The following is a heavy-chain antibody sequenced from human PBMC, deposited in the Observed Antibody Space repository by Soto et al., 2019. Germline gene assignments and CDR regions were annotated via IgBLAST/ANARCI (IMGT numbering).Heavy chain of an antibody. CDR3: ARDGSGYFHRNSYFDY. J-gene: IGHJ4*02. D-gene: IGHD3-22*01. Sequence: VGSLRLSCAASGFTFSSCSMNWVRQAPGKGLEWVSSISSSSSYIYYADSVKGRFTISRDNAKNSLYLQMNSLRAEDTAVYYCARDGSGYFHRNSYFDYWGQGTLVTVSS. CDR2: ISSSSSYI. CDR1: GFTFSSCS. V-gene: IGHV3-21*01.